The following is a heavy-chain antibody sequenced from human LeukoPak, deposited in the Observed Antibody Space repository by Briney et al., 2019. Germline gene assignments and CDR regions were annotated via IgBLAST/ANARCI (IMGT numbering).Heavy chain of an antibody. CDR1: GFTFSNYA. D-gene: IGHD6-13*01. Sequence: GGSLRLSCAASGFTFSNYAMNWVRQAPGKGREWVSLISRSTGSTYYADSVKGRFSISRDNSKNTVYLQMNSLRVEDTAVYYCAAPPIAAVGGKAFDYWGQGTLVTVSS. CDR3: AAPPIAAVGGKAFDY. CDR2: ISRSTGST. J-gene: IGHJ4*02. V-gene: IGHV3-23*01.